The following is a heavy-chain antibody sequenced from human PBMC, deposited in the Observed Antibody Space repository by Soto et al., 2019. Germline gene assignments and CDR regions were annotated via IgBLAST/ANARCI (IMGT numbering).Heavy chain of an antibody. CDR2: IYPGDSDT. J-gene: IGHJ3*02. Sequence: GESLKISCQGSGYSFANYWMAWVRQMPGKGLEWVGVIYPGDSDTRYSPSFRGQVTISADKSISTAYLQWSSLKASDTAMYYCARAAPHVGADPGAFDIWGQGTMVNVSS. D-gene: IGHD6-25*01. V-gene: IGHV5-51*01. CDR3: ARAAPHVGADPGAFDI. CDR1: GYSFANYW.